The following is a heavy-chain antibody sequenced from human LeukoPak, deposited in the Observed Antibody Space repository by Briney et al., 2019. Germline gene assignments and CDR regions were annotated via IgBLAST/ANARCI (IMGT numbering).Heavy chain of an antibody. CDR3: ARWGMATVADAFDI. D-gene: IGHD5-24*01. CDR1: GFTFSSYG. J-gene: IGHJ3*02. CDR2: IRYDGSNK. Sequence: PGGSLRLSCAASGFTFSSYGMHWVRQAPGKGLEWVAFIRYDGSNKYYADSVKGRFTISRDNSKNTLYLQVNSLRAEDTAVYYCARWGMATVADAFDIWGQGTMVTVSS. V-gene: IGHV3-30*02.